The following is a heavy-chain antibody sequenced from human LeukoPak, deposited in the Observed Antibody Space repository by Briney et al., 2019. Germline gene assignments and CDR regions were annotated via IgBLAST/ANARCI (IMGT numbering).Heavy chain of an antibody. J-gene: IGHJ4*02. Sequence: GGSLRLSCAASGFTFSNYWLTWVRQAPGKGLEWVANIKQDGSEKYYVDSVKGRFTISRDNAKSSLYLEMSSLRAEDTAVYYCVRYRDGEYDYWGQGTLVTVSS. CDR2: IKQDGSEK. CDR1: GFTFSNYW. D-gene: IGHD4-17*01. V-gene: IGHV3-7*01. CDR3: VRYRDGEYDY.